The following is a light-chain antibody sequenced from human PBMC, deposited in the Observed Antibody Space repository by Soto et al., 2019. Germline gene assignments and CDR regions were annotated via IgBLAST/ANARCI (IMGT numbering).Light chain of an antibody. Sequence: QXVLTQPPSASGTPVQRVTISCSGSSSNIGSNTVNWYQQLPGTAPKLLIYSNNQRPSGVPDRFSGSKSGTSASLAISGLQSVDEADYYCAAWDDSLNGLYVFGTGTKVX. J-gene: IGLJ1*01. CDR2: SNN. CDR3: AAWDDSLNGLYV. V-gene: IGLV1-44*01. CDR1: SSNIGSNT.